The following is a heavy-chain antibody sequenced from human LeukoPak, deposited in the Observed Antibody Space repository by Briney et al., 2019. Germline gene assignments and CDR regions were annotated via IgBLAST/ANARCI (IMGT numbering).Heavy chain of an antibody. J-gene: IGHJ4*02. CDR1: GFTFSSYA. CDR2: ISGSGGST. V-gene: IGHV3-23*01. D-gene: IGHD5-24*01. CDR3: AKDSERWLHLNYDY. Sequence: SGGSLRLSCAASGFTFSSYAMSWVRQAPGKGLEWVSAISGSGGSTYYADSVKGRFTISRDNSKNTLYLQMNSLRAKDTAVYYYAKDSERWLHLNYDYWGQGTLVTVSS.